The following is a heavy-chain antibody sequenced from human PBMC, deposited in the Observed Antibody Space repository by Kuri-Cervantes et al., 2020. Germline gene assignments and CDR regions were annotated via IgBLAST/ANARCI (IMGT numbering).Heavy chain of an antibody. CDR1: RFTFSSYA. CDR2: ISGSGGTT. D-gene: IGHD3-3*01. Sequence: GESLKISCAASRFTFSSYAMSWVRQAPGKGLEWVSSISGSGGTTYYADSVKGRFTISRDNSKNTLYLQMNSLRAEDTAVYYCARGHIRFVDYWGQGTLVTVSS. CDR3: ARGHIRFVDY. J-gene: IGHJ4*02. V-gene: IGHV3-23*01.